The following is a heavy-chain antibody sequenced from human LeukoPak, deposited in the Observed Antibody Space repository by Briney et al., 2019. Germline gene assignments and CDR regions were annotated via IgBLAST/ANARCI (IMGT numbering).Heavy chain of an antibody. V-gene: IGHV5-51*01. CDR2: IYPGDSNT. J-gene: IGHJ6*02. Sequence: GESLKISRKGSGYSFTSYWIGWVRQMPGKGLEWMGIIYPGDSNTRYSPSFQGQVTISADKSISTAYLQWSSLKASDTAMYYCARHISYYDSIPYGMDVWGQGTTVTVSS. D-gene: IGHD3-22*01. CDR3: ARHISYYDSIPYGMDV. CDR1: GYSFTSYW.